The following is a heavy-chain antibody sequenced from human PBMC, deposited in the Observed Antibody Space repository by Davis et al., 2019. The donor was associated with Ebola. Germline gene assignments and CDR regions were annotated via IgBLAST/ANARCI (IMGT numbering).Heavy chain of an antibody. Sequence: GESLKISCAASGFTFSSYGMHWVRQAPGKGLEWVAVISYDGSNKYYADSVKGRFTISRDNSKNTLYLQMNSLRAEDTAVYYCARRFQLTIFGVVTRSYGMDVWGQGTTVTVSS. D-gene: IGHD3-3*01. CDR1: GFTFSSYG. V-gene: IGHV3-30*03. CDR2: ISYDGSNK. CDR3: ARRFQLTIFGVVTRSYGMDV. J-gene: IGHJ6*02.